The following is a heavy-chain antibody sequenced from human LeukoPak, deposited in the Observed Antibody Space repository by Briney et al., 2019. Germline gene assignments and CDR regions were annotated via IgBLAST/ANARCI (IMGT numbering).Heavy chain of an antibody. D-gene: IGHD3-22*01. CDR2: VRSKANSYAT. V-gene: IGHV3-73*01. CDR3: TGITMIVETFDI. Sequence: GGSLRLSCAASGFTLSGSAMHWVRQASGKGLEWVGRVRSKANSYATAYGASVKGRFTISRDDSKNTAYLHLNSLKTEDTAVYYCTGITMIVETFDIWGQGTMVTVSS. J-gene: IGHJ3*02. CDR1: GFTLSGSA.